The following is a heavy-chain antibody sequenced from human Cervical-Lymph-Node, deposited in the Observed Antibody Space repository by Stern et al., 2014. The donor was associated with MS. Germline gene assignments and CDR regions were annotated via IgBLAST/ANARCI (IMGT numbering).Heavy chain of an antibody. Sequence: QAQLVQSGAQVKKPGASVKVSCKGSGYTFIRYYIHWVRQAPGQGLEWMGIVNANGGSARYAQKFQGRVTMASDTSTSTVSMELSSLRSEDTAVYYCATLYDSSGNYGMEVWGQGTTVIVSS. V-gene: IGHV1-46*01. D-gene: IGHD5/OR15-5a*01. CDR1: GYTFIRYY. CDR3: ATLYDSSGNYGMEV. J-gene: IGHJ6*02. CDR2: VNANGGSA.